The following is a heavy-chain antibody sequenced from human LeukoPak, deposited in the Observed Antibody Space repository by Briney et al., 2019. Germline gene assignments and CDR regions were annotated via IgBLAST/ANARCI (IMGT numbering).Heavy chain of an antibody. CDR2: ISYDGSNK. CDR3: ARVVPYYDFWSGLDY. CDR1: GFTFSSYA. D-gene: IGHD3-3*01. Sequence: GGSLRLSCAASGFTFSSYAMHWVRQAPGKGLEWVAVISYDGSNKYYADSVKGRFTISRDNSKNTVYLQMNSLRAEDTAVYYCARVVPYYDFWSGLDYWGQGALVTVSS. J-gene: IGHJ4*02. V-gene: IGHV3-30-3*01.